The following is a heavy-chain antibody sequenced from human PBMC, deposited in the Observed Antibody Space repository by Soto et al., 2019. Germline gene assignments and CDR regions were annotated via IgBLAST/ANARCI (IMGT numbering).Heavy chain of an antibody. CDR2: ISGSGYAT. V-gene: IGHV3-23*01. Sequence: EVQLLESGGGLVQPGGSLRLSCAASGFTFSSYAMSWVRQAPGMGLEWVSVISGSGYATYYADSVKGRFTVSRDNSNNTVYLQMNSLRAEDTAVYYCAQEETVLVHYYYYYGMDVWGQGTTVTVSS. J-gene: IGHJ6*02. CDR3: AQEETVLVHYYYYYGMDV. D-gene: IGHD2-15*01. CDR1: GFTFSSYA.